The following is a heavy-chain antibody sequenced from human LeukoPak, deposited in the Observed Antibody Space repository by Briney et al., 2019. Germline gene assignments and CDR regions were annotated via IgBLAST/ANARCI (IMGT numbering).Heavy chain of an antibody. CDR3: STAGYCSGGDCYSFDY. V-gene: IGHV3-15*01. CDR1: GFTFSTAW. J-gene: IGHJ4*02. CDR2: IKSKIDGGTT. Sequence: TGGSLRLSCAASGFTFSTAWMCWVRQAPGKGLEWVGRIKSKIDGGTTEYAAPVKGRFTISRDDSKNTVYLQMNRLKTEDTAVYFCSTAGYCSGGDCYSFDYWGQGIRVTLSS. D-gene: IGHD2-15*01.